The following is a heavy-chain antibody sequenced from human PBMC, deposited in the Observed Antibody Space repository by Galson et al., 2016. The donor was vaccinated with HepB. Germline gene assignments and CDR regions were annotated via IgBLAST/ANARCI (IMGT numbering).Heavy chain of an antibody. D-gene: IGHD2-2*01. V-gene: IGHV4-39*01. CDR3: ARGLGYCSSTSCYWRFDP. J-gene: IGHJ5*02. Sequence: SETLSLTCTFSGGSISSSSYYWGWIRQPPGRGLEWIGNLYYSGGTYYNPSLKSRVTISVDTSKNQFSLKLNSVTAADTAVYYCARGLGYCSSTSCYWRFDPWGQGTLVTVSS. CDR2: LYYSGGT. CDR1: GGSISSSSYY.